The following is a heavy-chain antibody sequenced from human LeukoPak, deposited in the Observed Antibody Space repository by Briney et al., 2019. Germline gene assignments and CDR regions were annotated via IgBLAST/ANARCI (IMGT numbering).Heavy chain of an antibody. CDR2: ISSDGSTT. J-gene: IGHJ5*02. Sequence: GGSLRLSCAASGFTFSSDAMRWVRQAPGKGLEWVSRISSDGSTTSYADSVKGRFTISRDNSKNTVYLQMNSLRGEDTAVYYCARDRPFCSGGTCNSGDYFDPWGQGTLVTVSS. CDR3: ARDRPFCSGGTCNSGDYFDP. D-gene: IGHD2-15*01. CDR1: GFTFSSDA. V-gene: IGHV3-74*01.